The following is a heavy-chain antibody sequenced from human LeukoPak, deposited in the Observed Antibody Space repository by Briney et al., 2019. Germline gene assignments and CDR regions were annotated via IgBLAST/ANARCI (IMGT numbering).Heavy chain of an antibody. CDR1: GGSISSYY. J-gene: IGHJ6*03. CDR3: ATSDRRDYYYYMDV. Sequence: SETLSLTCTVSGGSISSYYWSWIRQPPGKGLEWIGYIYYSGSTNYNPSLTSRVTISVDTSKNQFSLKLSSVTAADTAVYYCATSDRRDYYYYMDVWGKGTTVTVSS. CDR2: IYYSGST. V-gene: IGHV4-59*01.